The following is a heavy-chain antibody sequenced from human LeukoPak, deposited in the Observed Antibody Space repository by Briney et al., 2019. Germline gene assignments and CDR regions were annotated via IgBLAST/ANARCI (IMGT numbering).Heavy chain of an antibody. D-gene: IGHD3-22*01. J-gene: IGHJ4*02. CDR1: GFTFDDYA. CDR3: AKDTGSRLFTTLFDY. CDR2: ISWNSGSI. Sequence: PGRSLRLSCAASGFTFDDYAMHWVRQAPGKGLEWVSGISWNSGSIGYADSVKGRFTISRDNAKNSLYLQMNSLRAEDTALYYCAKDTGSRLFTTLFDYWGQGTLVTVSS. V-gene: IGHV3-9*01.